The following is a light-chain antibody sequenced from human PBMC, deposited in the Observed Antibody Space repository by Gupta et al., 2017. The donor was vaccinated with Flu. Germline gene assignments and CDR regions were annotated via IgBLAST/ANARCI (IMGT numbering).Light chain of an antibody. Sequence: QSALTQPASVSGSPGQSITISCTGTSSDIGGYDYVSWYQQRPGKAPQLMIYDVGNRPSGVSNRLSGSKFGNTASLTISGLQADDEADYYCSAYTRGSAILVTFGGGTRLTV. CDR1: SSDIGGYDY. J-gene: IGLJ2*01. V-gene: IGLV2-14*03. CDR3: SAYTRGSAILVT. CDR2: DVG.